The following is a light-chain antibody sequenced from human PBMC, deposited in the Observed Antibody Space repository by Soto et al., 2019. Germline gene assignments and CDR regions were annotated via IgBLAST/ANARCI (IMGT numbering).Light chain of an antibody. J-gene: IGLJ2*01. CDR3: SSYRSSRTVV. CDR1: SSDIGGYNY. Sequence: QSALTQPASVSGSPGQSITISCTGTSSDIGGYNYVSWYQQHPGKAPKLMIYDISNRPSGVSNRFSGSKSGNTASLTISGLQAEDEAEYYCSSYRSSRTVVFGGGTKVTVL. V-gene: IGLV2-14*03. CDR2: DIS.